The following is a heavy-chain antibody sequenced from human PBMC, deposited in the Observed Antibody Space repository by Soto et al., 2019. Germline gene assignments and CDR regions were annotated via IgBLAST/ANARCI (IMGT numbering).Heavy chain of an antibody. CDR2: VYSDGAT. J-gene: IGHJ4*02. D-gene: IGHD3-10*01. V-gene: IGHV3-53*02. CDR3: ARVPGRL. Sequence: QLVETGGGLIQPGTSLTLSCAASGFSVSRNYMTWVRQAPGKGLEWVSFVYSDGATFYADSVKGRFILSRDDPQNTMYLQMNNLRAEDTAVYYSARVPGRLWGRGTLVTVAS. CDR1: GFSVSRNY.